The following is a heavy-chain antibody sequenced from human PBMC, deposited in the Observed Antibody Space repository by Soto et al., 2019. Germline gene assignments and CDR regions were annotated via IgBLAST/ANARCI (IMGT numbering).Heavy chain of an antibody. CDR1: GYTFTGYY. V-gene: IGHV1-2*04. CDR3: AREHASGDSGYETLDY. J-gene: IGHJ4*02. CDR2: INPNSGGT. D-gene: IGHD5-12*01. Sequence: ASVKVSCKASGYTFTGYYMHWVRQAPGQGLEWMGWINPNSGGTNYAQKFQGWVTMTRDTSISTAYMELSRLRSDDTAVYYCAREHASGDSGYETLDYWGQGTLVTVSS.